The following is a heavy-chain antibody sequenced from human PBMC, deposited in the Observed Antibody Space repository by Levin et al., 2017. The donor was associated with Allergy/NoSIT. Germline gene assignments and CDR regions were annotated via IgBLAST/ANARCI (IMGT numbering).Heavy chain of an antibody. Sequence: TGGSPRLSCAASGFTFGNYAMTWVRQAPGKGLEWVSGVSGSGGATYNADPVKGRFTISRDNSKNTLYLQMNSLRAEDTALYYCAKAGRVGAYSHLDYWGQGTLVTVSS. CDR3: AKAGRVGAYSHLDY. V-gene: IGHV3-23*01. CDR2: VSGSGGAT. CDR1: GFTFGNYA. J-gene: IGHJ4*02. D-gene: IGHD3-16*01.